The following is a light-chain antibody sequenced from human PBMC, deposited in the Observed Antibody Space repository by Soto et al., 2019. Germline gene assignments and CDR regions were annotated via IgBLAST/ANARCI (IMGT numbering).Light chain of an antibody. CDR3: QQYNCYVYT. CDR1: QSISTW. Sequence: DIQMTQSPSTLSASVGDRVTITCRASQSISTWLAWYQQKPGKAPKLLIYDASSLESGVPSRFSGSGSGTEFTLTISSLQPDDFATYYCQQYNCYVYTFGQGTKVEIK. CDR2: DAS. V-gene: IGKV1-5*01. J-gene: IGKJ2*01.